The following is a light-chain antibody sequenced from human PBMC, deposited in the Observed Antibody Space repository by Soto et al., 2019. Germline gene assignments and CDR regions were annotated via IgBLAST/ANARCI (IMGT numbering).Light chain of an antibody. Sequence: DIQMTQSPSTLSASVGDRVTITCRASQSISSWLAWYQQKPGKAPKLLIYDASSLESGVPSRFSGSGSGTEFTLPLSSLQPDDFATYYCQQYNSYSLFGQGTKLEIK. V-gene: IGKV1-5*01. CDR1: QSISSW. CDR2: DAS. CDR3: QQYNSYSL. J-gene: IGKJ2*01.